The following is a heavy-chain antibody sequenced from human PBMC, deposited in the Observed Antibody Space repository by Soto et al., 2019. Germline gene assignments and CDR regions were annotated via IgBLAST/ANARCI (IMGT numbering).Heavy chain of an antibody. CDR2: ISGSGGST. CDR1: GFTFSSYA. V-gene: IGHV3-23*01. J-gene: IGHJ5*02. D-gene: IGHD2-15*01. Sequence: EVQLLESGGGLVQPGGSLRLSCAASGFTFSSYAMSWVRQAPGKGLEWVSAISGSGGSTYYADSVKGRFTISRDNSKNTLFLQMNSPRAEDTAVYYCAKDLCGGSCYAIWGNWFDPWGQGTLVTVST. CDR3: AKDLCGGSCYAIWGNWFDP.